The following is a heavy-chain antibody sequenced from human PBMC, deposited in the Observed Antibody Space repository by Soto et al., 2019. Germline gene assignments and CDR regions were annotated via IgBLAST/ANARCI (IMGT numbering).Heavy chain of an antibody. V-gene: IGHV4-34*01. Sequence: QVQLQQWGAGLLKPSETLSLTCAVYGGSFSGYYWSWIRQPPGKGLEWIGEINHSGSTNYNPSLKSQVTMAVDTSKNQFSLKLSSVTAADTAVYYCARALIVVPAAMLYYYMDVWGKGTTVTVSS. CDR1: GGSFSGYY. CDR2: INHSGST. J-gene: IGHJ6*03. CDR3: ARALIVVPAAMLYYYMDV. D-gene: IGHD2-2*01.